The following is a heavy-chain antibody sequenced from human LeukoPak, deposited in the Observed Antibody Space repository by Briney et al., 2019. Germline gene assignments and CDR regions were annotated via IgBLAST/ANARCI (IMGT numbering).Heavy chain of an antibody. Sequence: SETLSLTCTVSGGSISSYYWSWIRQPPGKGLEWIGYIYYSGSTNYKPSLKSRVTISVDTSKNQFSLKLSSVTAADTAVYYCARLSCSGGSCYPRARYYGMDVWGQGTTVTVSS. CDR2: IYYSGST. V-gene: IGHV4-59*01. D-gene: IGHD2-15*01. CDR1: GGSISSYY. J-gene: IGHJ6*02. CDR3: ARLSCSGGSCYPRARYYGMDV.